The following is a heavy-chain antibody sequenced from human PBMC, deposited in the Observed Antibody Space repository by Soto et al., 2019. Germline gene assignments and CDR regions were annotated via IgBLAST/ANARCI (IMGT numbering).Heavy chain of an antibody. D-gene: IGHD2-2*01. CDR3: ARIQGYCLSTSCYAGDH. J-gene: IGHJ4*02. CDR1: GFSLSTARMG. V-gene: IGHV2-26*01. CDR2: IFSNDEK. Sequence: QVTLKESGPVLVKPTETLTLTCTVSGFSLSTARMGVSWIRQPPGKALEWLAHIFSNDEKSYSTSLKSRLTISQDTSQRPVVLTMTNMDPVDTATYYCARIQGYCLSTSCYAGDHWGQGTRVTVSS.